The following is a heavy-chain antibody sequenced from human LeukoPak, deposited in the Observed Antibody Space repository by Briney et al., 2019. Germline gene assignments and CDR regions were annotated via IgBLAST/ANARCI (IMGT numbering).Heavy chain of an antibody. CDR1: GYTFTSYA. CDR2: INAGNGNT. V-gene: IGHV1-3*01. D-gene: IGHD3-10*01. CDR3: ARDGPKYGSGSYGDY. Sequence: ASVKVSCKASGYTFTSYAMHWARQAPGQRLEWMGWINAGNGNTKYSQKFQGRVTITRDTSASTAYMELSSLRSEDTAVYYCARDGPKYGSGSYGDYWGQGTLVTVSS. J-gene: IGHJ4*02.